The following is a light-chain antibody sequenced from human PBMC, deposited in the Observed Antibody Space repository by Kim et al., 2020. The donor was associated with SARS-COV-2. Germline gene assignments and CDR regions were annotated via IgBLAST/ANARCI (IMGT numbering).Light chain of an antibody. V-gene: IGKV3-11*01. CDR2: DAS. J-gene: IGKJ5*01. CDR1: QSVSSY. Sequence: FSPGDRATLSCWASQSVSSYLVWYQQKPGQAPRLLIYDASNRATGIPARFSGSGSGTDFTLTISRLEPEDFAVYYCQQRSNWPITFGQGTRLEIK. CDR3: QQRSNWPIT.